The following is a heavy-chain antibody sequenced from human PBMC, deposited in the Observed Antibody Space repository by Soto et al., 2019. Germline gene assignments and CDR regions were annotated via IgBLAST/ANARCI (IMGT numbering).Heavy chain of an antibody. CDR2: IFPRDSGT. D-gene: IGHD2-15*01. Sequence: EVQLVQSGAEGKKPGESLKISCKGFGYTFASIWIGWVRQMPGKGLEWVGIIFPRDSGTRHSPSCRGQVIISADKSINTAYPQWRSLKASDTAIYYGARHSLIVSPLSVMDVWGQGTTVTVSS. CDR1: GYTFASIW. CDR3: ARHSLIVSPLSVMDV. J-gene: IGHJ6*02. V-gene: IGHV5-51*01.